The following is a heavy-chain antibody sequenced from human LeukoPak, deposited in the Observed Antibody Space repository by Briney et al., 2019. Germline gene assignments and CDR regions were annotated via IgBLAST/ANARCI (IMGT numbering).Heavy chain of an antibody. CDR3: ARVRIAAAGFDY. D-gene: IGHD6-13*01. V-gene: IGHV3-21*01. CDR1: GFTFSSYS. CDR2: ISSSSSYI. J-gene: IGHJ4*02. Sequence: GGSLRLSCAASGFTFSSYSMNWVRQAPGKGLEWVSSISSSSSYIYYADSVKGRFTISRDNAKNSLYLQMNSLRAEDTAVYYCARVRIAAAGFDYWGQGALVTVSS.